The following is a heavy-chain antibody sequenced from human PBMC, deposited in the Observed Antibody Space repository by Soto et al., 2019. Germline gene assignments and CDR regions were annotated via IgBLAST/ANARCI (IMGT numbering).Heavy chain of an antibody. CDR1: GFTFSSYA. J-gene: IGHJ4*02. CDR2: ISYDGSNK. Sequence: QVQLVESGGGVVQPGRSLRLSCAASGFTFSSYAMHWVRQAPGKGLEWVAVISYDGSNKYYADSVKGRFTISRDNSKNTRYLQMNSLRAEDTAVYYCARASRKPLYYYDSSGYCSGGYFDFWGQGTLVTVSS. CDR3: ARASRKPLYYYDSSGYCSGGYFDF. V-gene: IGHV3-30-3*01. D-gene: IGHD3-22*01.